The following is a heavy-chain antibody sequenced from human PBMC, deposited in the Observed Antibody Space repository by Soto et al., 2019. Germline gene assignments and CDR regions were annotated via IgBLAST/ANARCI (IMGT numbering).Heavy chain of an antibody. Sequence: EVQLLESGGGLVQPGGSLRLSCAASGFTFSSYAMSWFRQAPGKGLEWVSAISGSGGSTYYADSVKGRFTISRDNSKNTLYLQMNGLRAEDTAVYYCAIPGVYAMNDDAFDIWGQGTMVTVSS. J-gene: IGHJ3*02. V-gene: IGHV3-23*01. CDR2: ISGSGGST. CDR1: GFTFSSYA. CDR3: AIPGVYAMNDDAFDI. D-gene: IGHD2-8*01.